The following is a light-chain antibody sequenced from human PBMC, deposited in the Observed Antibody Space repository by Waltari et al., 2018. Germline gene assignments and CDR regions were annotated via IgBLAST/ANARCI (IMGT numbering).Light chain of an antibody. CDR2: DVT. Sequence: QSALTQPASVSGSPGQSITISCTGTSRDVGGQNYVSFYQQHPGKAPKLMIYDVTKRPSGVSDRFSGSKSGNTASLTISGLQAEDEADYYCSSYTSTSTSLVFGGGTRLTVL. V-gene: IGLV2-14*01. CDR3: SSYTSTSTSLV. J-gene: IGLJ3*02. CDR1: SRDVGGQNY.